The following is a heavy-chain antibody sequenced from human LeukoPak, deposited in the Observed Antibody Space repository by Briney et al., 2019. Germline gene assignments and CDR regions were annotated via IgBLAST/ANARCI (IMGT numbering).Heavy chain of an antibody. CDR2: ISGSGDRT. J-gene: IGHJ5*02. Sequence: GGSLRLSCAASGFTFNSYAMSWVRQAPGKGLEWVSTISGSGDRTSYADSVKGRITISRDNSKNTLFLQMNSLRAEDTAVYYCAKDRIGGVAVAGKGRWFDPWGQGTLVTVSS. D-gene: IGHD6-19*01. CDR3: AKDRIGGVAVAGKGRWFDP. V-gene: IGHV3-23*01. CDR1: GFTFNSYA.